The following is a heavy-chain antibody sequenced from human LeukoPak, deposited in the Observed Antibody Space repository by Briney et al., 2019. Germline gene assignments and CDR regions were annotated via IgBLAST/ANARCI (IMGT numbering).Heavy chain of an antibody. D-gene: IGHD6-19*01. J-gene: IGHJ5*02. CDR3: ARDSSSGWSIPNTNLFDP. Sequence: PSETLSLTCTVSGGSISSYYWSWIRQPPGKGLEWIGYIYYSGSTNYNPSLKSRVTISVDTSKNQFSLQLNSVTPEDTAVYYCARDSSSGWSIPNTNLFDPWGQGTLVTVSS. V-gene: IGHV4-59*12. CDR1: GGSISSYY. CDR2: IYYSGST.